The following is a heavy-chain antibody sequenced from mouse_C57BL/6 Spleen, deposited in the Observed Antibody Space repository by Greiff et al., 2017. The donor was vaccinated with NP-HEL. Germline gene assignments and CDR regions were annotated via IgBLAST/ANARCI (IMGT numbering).Heavy chain of an antibody. CDR1: GYSFTDYN. V-gene: IGHV1-39*01. J-gene: IGHJ4*01. Sequence: VQLQQSGPELVKPGASVKISCKASGYSFTDYNMNWVKQSNGKSLEWIGVINPNYGTTSYNQKFKSKATLTVDQSSNTAYMQLNSLTSEDYAVYYCARGNGNYYYAMDYWGQGTSVTVSS. D-gene: IGHD2-1*01. CDR3: ARGNGNYYYAMDY. CDR2: INPNYGTT.